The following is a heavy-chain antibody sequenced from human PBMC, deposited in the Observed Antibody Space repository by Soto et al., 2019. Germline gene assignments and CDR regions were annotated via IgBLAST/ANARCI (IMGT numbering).Heavy chain of an antibody. CDR3: AGVRGPYCGGECYPPTPNWFDP. CDR2: IYHSGST. D-gene: IGHD2-21*01. V-gene: IGHV4-30-2*01. Sequence: QLQLQESGSGLVKPSQTLSLTCAVSGGSISSGGYSWSWIRQPPGKGLEWIGYIYHSGSTYYNPSLKRSITISVDRSKNLFSLKLSSVTAADSAVYYCAGVRGPYCGGECYPPTPNWFDPWGQGTLVTVSS. CDR1: GGSISSGGYS. J-gene: IGHJ5*02.